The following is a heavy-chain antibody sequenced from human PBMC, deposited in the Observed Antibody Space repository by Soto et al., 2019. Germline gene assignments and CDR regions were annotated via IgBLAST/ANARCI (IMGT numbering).Heavy chain of an antibody. CDR3: AKDRVESGLGEIDY. D-gene: IGHD3-16*01. J-gene: IGHJ4*02. CDR1: GFSFSNNG. CDR2: ISYDGSKK. Sequence: QVQLVESGGGVVQPGRSLRLSCAASGFSFSNNGMHWVRQAPGKGLEWVAIISYDGSKKYYADSVKGRFTISRDNSKNTLYLQMNSLRVEDTAVFYCAKDRVESGLGEIDYWGQVTLGTVAS. V-gene: IGHV3-30*18.